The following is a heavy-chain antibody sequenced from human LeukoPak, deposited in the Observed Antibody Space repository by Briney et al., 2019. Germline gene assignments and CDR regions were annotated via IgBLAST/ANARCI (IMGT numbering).Heavy chain of an antibody. D-gene: IGHD2-15*01. CDR2: ISASGDGT. Sequence: PGGSLRLSCVASGFTFSSYAISWVRQAPGEGLEWVSAISASGDGTYYADSVKGRFTISRDNFENTLYLQMNSLRAEDTAVYYCAKSRDSRYDYFDSWGQGTLVTVSS. CDR1: GFTFSSYA. V-gene: IGHV3-23*01. J-gene: IGHJ4*02. CDR3: AKSRDSRYDYFDS.